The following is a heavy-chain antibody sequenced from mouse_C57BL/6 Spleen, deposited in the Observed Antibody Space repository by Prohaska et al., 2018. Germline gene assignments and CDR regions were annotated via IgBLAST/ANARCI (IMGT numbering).Heavy chain of an antibody. CDR3: PGPGSSWGD. Sequence: EVKLEESGGGLVQPGGSMKLSCVASGFTFSNYWMNWVRQSPEKGLEWVAQIRLKSDNYATNYSESVKGRFTISRDDSKSSVYLQMNNLRAEDTGIYYCPGPGSSWGDWGQGTTLTVYS. V-gene: IGHV6-3*01. CDR2: IRLKSDNYAT. CDR1: GFTFSNYW. J-gene: IGHJ2*01. D-gene: IGHD1-1*01.